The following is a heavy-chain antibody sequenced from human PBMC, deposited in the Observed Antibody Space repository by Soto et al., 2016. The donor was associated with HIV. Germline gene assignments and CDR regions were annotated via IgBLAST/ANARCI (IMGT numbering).Heavy chain of an antibody. J-gene: IGHJ6*02. CDR2: IFSSGST. Sequence: QVQLQESGPGLVKPSETLTLTCNVPGVSVSSNCCYWSWIRQPPGKGLEWIGYIFSSGSTNYNPSLKSRVTMSIDASKDQFSLKLSSVTAADTAVYYCARDTARLVLMAGMDVWGQGPVVTVSS. V-gene: IGHV4-61*01. CDR1: GVSVSSNCCY. CDR3: ARDTARLVLMAGMDV. D-gene: IGHD2-8*01.